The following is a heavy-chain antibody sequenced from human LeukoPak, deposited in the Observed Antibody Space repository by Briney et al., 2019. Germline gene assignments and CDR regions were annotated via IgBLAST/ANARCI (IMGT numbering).Heavy chain of an antibody. CDR3: AREWAAAGTFDY. Sequence: PGGSLRLSCTASGFTFSSYGMHWVRQAPGKGLEWVAVISYDGSNKYYADSVKGRFTISRDNSKNTLYLQMNSLRAEDTAVYYCAREWAAAGTFDYWGQGTLVTVSS. CDR2: ISYDGSNK. V-gene: IGHV3-30*03. D-gene: IGHD6-13*01. CDR1: GFTFSSYG. J-gene: IGHJ4*02.